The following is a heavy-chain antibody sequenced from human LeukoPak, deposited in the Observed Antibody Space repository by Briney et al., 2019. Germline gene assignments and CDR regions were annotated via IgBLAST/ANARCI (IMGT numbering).Heavy chain of an antibody. Sequence: GGSLRLSCAASGFTFTIYAMTWVRQAPGKGLEWVSAISGSGGSTYYADSVKGRFTTSRDNSKNTLYLQMSSLRAEDTAVYYCAKEDLYGSVKWFDPWGQGTLVTVSS. CDR1: GFTFTIYA. D-gene: IGHD3-10*01. J-gene: IGHJ5*02. CDR2: ISGSGGST. CDR3: AKEDLYGSVKWFDP. V-gene: IGHV3-23*01.